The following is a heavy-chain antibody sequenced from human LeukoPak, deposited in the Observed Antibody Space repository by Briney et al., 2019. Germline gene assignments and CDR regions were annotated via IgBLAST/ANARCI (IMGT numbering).Heavy chain of an antibody. D-gene: IGHD1-26*01. CDR2: ITRSSNYI. CDR1: GFTFSDYY. V-gene: IGHV3-11*06. CDR3: ARDGGEWEQDY. J-gene: IGHJ4*02. Sequence: PGGSLRLSCAASGFTFSDYYMSWIRQAPGKGLEWVSFITRSSNYIYYADSVKGRFTISRDNAKNSLYLQMNSLRAEDTAVYYCARDGGEWEQDYWGQGTLVTVSS.